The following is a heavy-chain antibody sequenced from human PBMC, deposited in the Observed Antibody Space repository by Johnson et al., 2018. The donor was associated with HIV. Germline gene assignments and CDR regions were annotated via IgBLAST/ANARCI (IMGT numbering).Heavy chain of an antibody. Sequence: VQLVESGGGLVKPGGSLRLSCAASGFTFSNAWMSWVRQAPGKGLEWVGRIKSKTDGGTTDYAAPVKGRFTISRDDSKNTLYLQMNSLKTEDTAVYFCAKDVPYYYGSGRLDAFDIWGQGTMVTVSS. V-gene: IGHV3-15*01. CDR1: GFTFSNAW. J-gene: IGHJ3*02. CDR3: AKDVPYYYGSGRLDAFDI. CDR2: IKSKTDGGTT. D-gene: IGHD3-10*01.